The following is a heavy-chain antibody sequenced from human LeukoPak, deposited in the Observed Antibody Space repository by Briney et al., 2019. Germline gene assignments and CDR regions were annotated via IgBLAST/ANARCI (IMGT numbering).Heavy chain of an antibody. J-gene: IGHJ4*02. CDR1: GFTFSRYG. CDR3: ARPAYSYYGSGSYYYFDY. D-gene: IGHD3-10*01. CDR2: ISHDGGIK. V-gene: IGHV3-30*03. Sequence: PGGSLRLSCAASGFTFSRYGIHWVRQAPGKGLEWVAVISHDGGIKYYADSVKGRFTISRDNSKNTLYLEMNSLGAEDTAVYYCARPAYSYYGSGSYYYFDYWGQGTLVTVSS.